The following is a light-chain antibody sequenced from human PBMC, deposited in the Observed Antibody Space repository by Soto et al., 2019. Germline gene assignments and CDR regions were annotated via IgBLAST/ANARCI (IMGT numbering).Light chain of an antibody. Sequence: TQMTQSPLSLSASVGEKIIITCRASRDVGSDVSWYQQKPGQAPKLVIYAASNLYTGVPSRFSGRRTGTEFTLTISSLQPEDFASYYCLQDYGDSWTFGQGTMVDI. V-gene: IGKV1-6*01. CDR2: AAS. CDR1: RDVGSD. CDR3: LQDYGDSWT. J-gene: IGKJ1*01.